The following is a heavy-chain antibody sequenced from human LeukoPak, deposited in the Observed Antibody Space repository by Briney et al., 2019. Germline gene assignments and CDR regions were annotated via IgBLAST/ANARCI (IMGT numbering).Heavy chain of an antibody. V-gene: IGHV3-23*01. J-gene: IGHJ3*02. Sequence: GGSLRLSCAASGFAFSSYGMSWVRQAPGKGLEWVSAISGSGGSTYYADSVKGRFTISRDNSKNTLYLQMNSLRAEDTAVYYCATRYSGYDYAFDIWGQGTMVTVSS. CDR2: ISGSGGST. D-gene: IGHD5-12*01. CDR3: ATRYSGYDYAFDI. CDR1: GFAFSSYG.